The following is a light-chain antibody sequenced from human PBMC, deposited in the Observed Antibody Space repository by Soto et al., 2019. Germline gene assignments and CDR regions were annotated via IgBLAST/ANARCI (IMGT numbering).Light chain of an antibody. CDR3: QQYGESPWT. CDR2: GAS. J-gene: IGKJ1*01. CDR1: QSVSSSY. V-gene: IGKV3-20*01. Sequence: ALTQFPGTLSSSPGERATLSCRASQSVSSSYLAWYQQKTGQAPRLLIYGASSRATGIPDRFSGSGSGTDFTLTLNRLEPEDFAVYFCQQYGESPWTFGQGTKVES.